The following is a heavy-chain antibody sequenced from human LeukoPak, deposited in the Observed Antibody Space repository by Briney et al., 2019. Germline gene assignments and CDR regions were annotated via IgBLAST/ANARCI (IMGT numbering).Heavy chain of an antibody. V-gene: IGHV4-59*11. CDR3: ASRPADTTWYGVFDY. CDR2: IFNTGNT. Sequence: SETLSLTCGVSGGSINSHYWSWILQPPGKRLEWIGYIFNTGNTNYNPSLASRVTMSVDTSRAQFFLRLSPVTAADTAIYYCASRPADTTWYGVFDYWSQGTLVTVSS. D-gene: IGHD3-10*01. CDR1: GGSINSHY. J-gene: IGHJ4*02.